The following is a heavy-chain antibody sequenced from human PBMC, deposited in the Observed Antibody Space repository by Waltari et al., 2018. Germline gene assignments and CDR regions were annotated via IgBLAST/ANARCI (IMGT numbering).Heavy chain of an antibody. J-gene: IGHJ4*02. CDR1: GFTFSTYS. CDR3: ARVGVCGADCYSGDY. Sequence: EVQLVESGGGLVKPGGSLRLSCAATGFTFSTYSMNWVRQAPGKGLEWVSSISSSSSYIYYADSVKGRFTISRDNAKNSLFLQMNSLRDEDTAVYYCARVGVCGADCYSGDYWGQGTLVTVSS. V-gene: IGHV3-21*01. D-gene: IGHD2-21*01. CDR2: ISSSSSYI.